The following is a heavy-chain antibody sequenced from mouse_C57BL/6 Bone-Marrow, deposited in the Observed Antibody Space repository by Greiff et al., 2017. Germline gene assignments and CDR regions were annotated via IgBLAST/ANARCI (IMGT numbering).Heavy chain of an antibody. J-gene: IGHJ1*03. CDR1: GYTFTSYW. D-gene: IGHD1-1*01. CDR2: INPSNGGT. V-gene: IGHV1-53*01. Sequence: QVQLQQPGTELVKPGASVKLSCKASGYTFTSYWMHWVKQRPGQGLEWIGNINPSNGGTNYNEKFKSKATLTVDKSSSTAYMQLSSLTSEDAAVYYCAIENYYGSRWYCDVWGTGTTVTVSS. CDR3: AIENYYGSRWYCDV.